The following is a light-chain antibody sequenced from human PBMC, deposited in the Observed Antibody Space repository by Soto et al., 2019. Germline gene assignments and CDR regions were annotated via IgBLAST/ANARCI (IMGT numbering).Light chain of an antibody. Sequence: DTLLTQSPSSVSSSPGERVALTCRASESVRGGLGWYQQKPGKAPSLLIYGASSRDSGIPARFSGSGSGTEFTLIISSLQSEDSAAYYCQQANSWLRTFGQGTKVDIK. V-gene: IGKV1-12*01. J-gene: IGKJ1*01. CDR2: GAS. CDR3: QQANSWLRT. CDR1: ESVRGG.